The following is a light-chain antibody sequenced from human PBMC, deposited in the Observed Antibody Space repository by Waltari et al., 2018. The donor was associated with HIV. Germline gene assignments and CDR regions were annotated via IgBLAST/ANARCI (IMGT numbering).Light chain of an antibody. Sequence: QSALTQPASVSGSPGQSITISCTGTNSDVGTYNLVSWYQQPPGEAPKLILFEVSERPSGVSSRFSGSTSGNTASLTISGLQAEDEADYYCCSYANSSTSFYVFGSGTKVTVL. J-gene: IGLJ1*01. V-gene: IGLV2-23*02. CDR2: EVS. CDR3: CSYANSSTSFYV. CDR1: NSDVGTYNL.